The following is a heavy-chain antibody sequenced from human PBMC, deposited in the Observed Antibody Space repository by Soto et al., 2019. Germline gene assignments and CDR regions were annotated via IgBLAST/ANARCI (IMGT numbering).Heavy chain of an antibody. V-gene: IGHV4-34*01. CDR3: ARSGILLGY. CDR1: GGSFSGYY. D-gene: IGHD2-15*01. Sequence: SETLSLTCAVYGGSFSGYYWSWIRQPPGKGLEWIGEINHSGSTNYNPSLKSRVTIPVDTSKNQFSLKLSSVTAADTAVYYCARSGILLGYWGQGTLVTVSS. J-gene: IGHJ4*02. CDR2: INHSGST.